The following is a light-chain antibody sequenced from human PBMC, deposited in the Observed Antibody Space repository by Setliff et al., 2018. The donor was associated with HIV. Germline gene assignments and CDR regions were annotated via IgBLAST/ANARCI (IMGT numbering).Light chain of an antibody. CDR3: SSYAGSNNQGL. Sequence: QSALTQPPSASGSPGQTVTIFCTGTSSDVGGYNYVSWYQQHPGKAPKLMIYNVNERPSGVPDRFSGSKSGNTASLTVSGLQSEDEADYYCSSYAGSNNQGLFGGGTKGTV. V-gene: IGLV2-8*01. J-gene: IGLJ2*01. CDR1: SSDVGGYNY. CDR2: NVN.